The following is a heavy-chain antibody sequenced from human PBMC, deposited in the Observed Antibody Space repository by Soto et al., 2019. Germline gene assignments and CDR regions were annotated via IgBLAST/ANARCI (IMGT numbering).Heavy chain of an antibody. J-gene: IGHJ4*02. CDR3: ARDLLAGDF. Sequence: QVQLVQSGAEVKKPGASVKVSCRASGYTFTNYYIHWVRQAPGQGLEWMAIINPMSGSTNSAQNFQGRVTLTMDTSTTTVYMYLSSLRFEDTAVYFCARDLLAGDFWGQGTLVTVSS. V-gene: IGHV1-46*01. D-gene: IGHD3-10*01. CDR2: INPMSGST. CDR1: GYTFTNYY.